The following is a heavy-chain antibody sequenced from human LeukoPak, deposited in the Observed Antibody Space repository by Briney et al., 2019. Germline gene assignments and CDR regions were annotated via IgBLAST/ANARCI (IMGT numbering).Heavy chain of an antibody. CDR1: GLTFSSYA. CDR3: AKVQESITMIVVVITHEYYFDY. CDR2: ISGSGGST. Sequence: GGSLRLSCAASGLTFSSYAMSWVRQAPGKGLEWVSAISGSGGSTYYADSVKGRFTISRDNSKNTLYLQMNSLRAEDTAVYYCAKVQESITMIVVVITHEYYFDYWGQGTLVTVSS. J-gene: IGHJ4*02. D-gene: IGHD3-22*01. V-gene: IGHV3-23*01.